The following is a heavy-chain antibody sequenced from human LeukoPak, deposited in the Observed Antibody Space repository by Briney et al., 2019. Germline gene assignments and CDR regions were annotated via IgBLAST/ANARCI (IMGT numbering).Heavy chain of an antibody. D-gene: IGHD2-8*01. CDR2: IYYSGST. J-gene: IGHJ4*02. Sequence: SDTLSLTCTVSGGSISSYYWSWIRQPPGKGLEWIGYIYYSGSTNYNPSLKSRVTISVDTSKNQFSLKLSSVTAADTAVYYCARHNENGRYYFDYWGQGTLVTVSS. CDR1: GGSISSYY. CDR3: ARHNENGRYYFDY. V-gene: IGHV4-59*08.